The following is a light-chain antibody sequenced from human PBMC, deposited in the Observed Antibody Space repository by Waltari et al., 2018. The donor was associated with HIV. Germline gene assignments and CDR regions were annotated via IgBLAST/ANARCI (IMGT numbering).Light chain of an antibody. CDR3: QQYGSSPLFT. J-gene: IGKJ3*01. CDR1: QRVAGNQ. V-gene: IGKV3-20*01. Sequence: IVLTQSPGTLSLSPGPRATLSSRASQRVAGNQLAWEQRRPGQTPRLLIYDASSRATGIADRFSGSWSGTDFTLTVTRLEPDDFAVYYCQQYGSSPLFTFGPGTKVDFK. CDR2: DAS.